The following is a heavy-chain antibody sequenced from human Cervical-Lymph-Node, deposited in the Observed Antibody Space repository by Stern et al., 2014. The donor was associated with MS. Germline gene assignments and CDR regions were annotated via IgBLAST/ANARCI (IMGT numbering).Heavy chain of an antibody. CDR1: GASISSGTSY. J-gene: IGHJ4*02. CDR3: ARGHWELLGNNYFDS. Sequence: QVQLQESGPGLVKPSQTLSLTCTVSGASISSGTSYWSWIRQPAGGGLEWIGRLHASGATYYKPSLKRRVTLSGEKSQKQFSLNLNSVTAADTAVYYCARGHWELLGNNYFDSWGQGTLVTVSS. D-gene: IGHD1-26*01. CDR2: LHASGAT. V-gene: IGHV4-61*02.